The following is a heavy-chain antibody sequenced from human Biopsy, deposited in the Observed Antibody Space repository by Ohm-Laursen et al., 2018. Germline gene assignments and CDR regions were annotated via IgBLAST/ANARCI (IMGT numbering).Heavy chain of an antibody. CDR2: ISYNERT. D-gene: IGHD3-9*01. Sequence: SQTLSLTCGVSGASVKTSGYFWAWIRQRPGKGLEWIGYISYNERTHYSPSLTSRLAISFDTSNNRISLQLRSVSVADTAVYYCVREPKTGTAEAWYFDLWGRGSPVTVPS. CDR1: GASVKTSGYF. CDR3: VREPKTGTAEAWYFDL. J-gene: IGHJ2*01. V-gene: IGHV4-31*11.